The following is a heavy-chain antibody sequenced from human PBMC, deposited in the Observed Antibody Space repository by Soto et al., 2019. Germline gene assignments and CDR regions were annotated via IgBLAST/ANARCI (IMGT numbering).Heavy chain of an antibody. Sequence: ASVKVSCKASGYTFTSYGISWVRQAPGQGLEWMGWISAYNGNTNYAQKLQGRVTMTTDTSTSTAHMELRSLRSDDTAVYYCVSHPYGSGSYYNPDAFDIWGQGTMVTVSS. D-gene: IGHD3-10*01. J-gene: IGHJ3*02. V-gene: IGHV1-18*04. CDR1: GYTFTSYG. CDR3: VSHPYGSGSYYNPDAFDI. CDR2: ISAYNGNT.